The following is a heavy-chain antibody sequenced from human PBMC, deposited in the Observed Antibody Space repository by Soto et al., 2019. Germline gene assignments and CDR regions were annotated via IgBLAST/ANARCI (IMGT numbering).Heavy chain of an antibody. J-gene: IGHJ4*02. D-gene: IGHD2-15*01. CDR2: IYYSGST. V-gene: IGHV4-39*01. CDR3: ARLGRYCSGGSCNSRHFDS. Sequence: SETLSLTCTVSSGSISSTSYSWGWIRQPPGKGLEWIGSIYYSGSTYYNPSLRSRVTISVDTSKNQFSLKLSSVTAADTAVYSCARLGRYCSGGSCNSRHFDSWGQGTLVTVSS. CDR1: SGSISSTSYS.